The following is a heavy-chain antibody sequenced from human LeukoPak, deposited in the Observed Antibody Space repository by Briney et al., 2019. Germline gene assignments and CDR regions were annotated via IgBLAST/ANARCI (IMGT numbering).Heavy chain of an antibody. J-gene: IGHJ5*02. CDR2: ISSSGSTI. CDR3: ARDRGLVSSSTLPNRFDP. Sequence: GGSLSLSCAASGLTFSNYEMNGVRGAPGRGRVGVSYISSSGSTIYYADSVKSRFTISRENAKTSLYLQMNSLRAEDTAVYYCARDRGLVSSSTLPNRFDPWGQGTLVTVSS. CDR1: GLTFSNYE. D-gene: IGHD6-13*01. V-gene: IGHV3-48*03.